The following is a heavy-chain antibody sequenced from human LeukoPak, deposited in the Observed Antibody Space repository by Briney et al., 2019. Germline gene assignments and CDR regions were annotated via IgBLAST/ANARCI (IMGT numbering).Heavy chain of an antibody. D-gene: IGHD1-26*01. Sequence: GGSLRLSCAASGFTFSSYSMNWVRQAPGKGLEWVSSISSSSSYIYYADSVKGRFTISRDNAKNSLYLQMNSLRAEDTAVYYCARDLGATIFDFDYWGQGTLVTVSS. J-gene: IGHJ4*02. CDR2: ISSSSSYI. CDR1: GFTFSSYS. V-gene: IGHV3-21*01. CDR3: ARDLGATIFDFDY.